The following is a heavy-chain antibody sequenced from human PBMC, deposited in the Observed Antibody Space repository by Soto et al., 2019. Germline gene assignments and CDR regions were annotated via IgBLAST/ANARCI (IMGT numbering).Heavy chain of an antibody. V-gene: IGHV1-2*04. CDR2: INPNSGGT. CDR3: ARGEQVAAAGTTYYYYGMDV. J-gene: IGHJ6*02. CDR1: GDTFTGYY. Sequence: ASVKVSCKASGDTFTGYYRRWLRQAPGQGLEWMGWINPNSGGTNYAQKFQGWVTMTRDTSISTAYMELSRLRSDDTAVYYCARGEQVAAAGTTYYYYGMDVWGQGTTVTAP. D-gene: IGHD6-13*01.